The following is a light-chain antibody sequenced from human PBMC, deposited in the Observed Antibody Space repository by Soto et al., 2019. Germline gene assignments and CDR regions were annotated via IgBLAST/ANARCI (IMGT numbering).Light chain of an antibody. J-gene: IGKJ2*01. CDR1: RSVTTS. V-gene: IGKV3-15*01. CDR2: GAS. CDR3: QQYDKWPQFT. Sequence: DIVMTQSPATLSVSPGERNTLSCRASRSVTTSLAWYQQKPGQAPRLLIYGASTRATGIPARFSGSGSGTEFTLTISSLQSEDFAVYYCQQYDKWPQFTFGQGTKVDIK.